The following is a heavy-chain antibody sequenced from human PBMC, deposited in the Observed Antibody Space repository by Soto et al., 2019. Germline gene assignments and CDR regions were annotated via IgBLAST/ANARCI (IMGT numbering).Heavy chain of an antibody. V-gene: IGHV3-30-3*01. CDR1: GFTFSYHA. D-gene: IGHD1-1*01. CDR2: ISYDGDNK. CDR3: ARGTTTSAFSVMDV. Sequence: QVQLVESGGGVVQPGRSLRLSCAASGFTFSYHALNWVRQAPGKWLEWVAVISYDGDNKYIAEAVKGRLTISRDNPKNTVSLQMNSLRTEDTAMYFCARGTTTSAFSVMDVWGQGTTVTVSS. J-gene: IGHJ6*02.